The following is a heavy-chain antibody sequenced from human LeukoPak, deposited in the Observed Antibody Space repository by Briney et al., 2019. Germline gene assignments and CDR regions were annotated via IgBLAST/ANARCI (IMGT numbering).Heavy chain of an antibody. D-gene: IGHD3-10*01. V-gene: IGHV6-1*01. CDR2: IYYRSHWYG. Sequence: SQTLSLTCAISGDSVSRTDAGWNWIRQSPSRGLEWLGRIYYRSHWYGDDVLSMKSRITINPDTAKNQFSLQLKSVTPEDTALYYARGGLIRGTLNSLIAFDLWGQGIMVTVSS. CDR3: ARGGLIRGTLNSLIAFDL. J-gene: IGHJ3*01. CDR1: GDSVSRTDAG.